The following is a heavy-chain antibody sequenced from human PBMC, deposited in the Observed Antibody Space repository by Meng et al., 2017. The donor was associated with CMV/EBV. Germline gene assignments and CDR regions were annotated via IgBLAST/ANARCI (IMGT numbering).Heavy chain of an antibody. CDR1: GFSLTTIAVG. CDR2: LYWNDDK. CDR3: VHSPLRLWSGATY. V-gene: IGHV2-5*01. D-gene: IGHD3-3*01. J-gene: IGHJ4*02. Sequence: SGPTLVKPPQTLTLTCSFSGFSLTTIAVGVGWVRQPPGKALEWLGLLYWNDDKRYNPSLKSRLTITSDSSKNHVVLIMTDMDPVDSATYYCVHSPLRLWSGATYWGQGALVTVS.